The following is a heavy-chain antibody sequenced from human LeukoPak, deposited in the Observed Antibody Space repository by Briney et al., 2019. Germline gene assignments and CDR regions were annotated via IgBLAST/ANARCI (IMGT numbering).Heavy chain of an antibody. J-gene: IGHJ2*01. Sequence: GGSLRLSCAASGFTFSSYAMSWVRQAPGKGLEWVSAISGSGGSTYYADSVKGRFTISRDNSKNTLYLRMNSLRAEDTAVYYCAKFWAPPPYVLWFGEAWYFDLWGRGTLVTVSS. CDR3: AKFWAPPPYVLWFGEAWYFDL. D-gene: IGHD3-10*01. CDR1: GFTFSSYA. CDR2: ISGSGGST. V-gene: IGHV3-23*01.